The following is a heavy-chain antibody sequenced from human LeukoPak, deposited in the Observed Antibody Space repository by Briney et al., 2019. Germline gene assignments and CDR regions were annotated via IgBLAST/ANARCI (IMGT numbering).Heavy chain of an antibody. Sequence: PGGSLRLSCAASGFTFSSYAMSWVRQAPGKGLEWVSAISGSGGSTYCADSVKGRFTISRDNSKNTLYLQMNSLRAEDTAVYYCAKSSYYGDYVPNWFDPWGQGTLVTVSS. CDR2: ISGSGGST. D-gene: IGHD4-17*01. J-gene: IGHJ5*02. CDR1: GFTFSSYA. CDR3: AKSSYYGDYVPNWFDP. V-gene: IGHV3-23*01.